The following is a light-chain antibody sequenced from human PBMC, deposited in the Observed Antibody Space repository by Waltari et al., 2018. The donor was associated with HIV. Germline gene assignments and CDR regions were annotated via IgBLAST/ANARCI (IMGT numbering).Light chain of an antibody. CDR3: AAWDDSLTVSYV. V-gene: IGLV1-44*01. J-gene: IGLJ1*01. CDR1: SSNIGRNT. CDR2: TND. Sequence: QSVLTQPPSASGTPGQRVTISCSGSSSNIGRNTVNWSHPFPGRAPKLPIYTNDQRPSGVPDRFSVSNSGTSASLAIGGLQSDDEADDYCAAWDDSLTVSYVFGPGTKVTVL.